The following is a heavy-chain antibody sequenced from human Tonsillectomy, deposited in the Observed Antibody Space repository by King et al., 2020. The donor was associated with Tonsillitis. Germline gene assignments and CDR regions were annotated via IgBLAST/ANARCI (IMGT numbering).Heavy chain of an antibody. CDR3: AKGVALGYYYYMDV. Sequence: VQLVESGGGLVQPGGSLRLSCAASGFTFSSYAMSWVRQAPGKGLEWVSAISGSGGSTYYAESVKGRFTITRDNSKNTVYLQMNSLRADDTAVYYCAKGVALGYYYYMDVWGKETTVTVSS. V-gene: IGHV3-23*04. CDR2: ISGSGGST. CDR1: GFTFSSYA. D-gene: IGHD3-16*01. J-gene: IGHJ6*03.